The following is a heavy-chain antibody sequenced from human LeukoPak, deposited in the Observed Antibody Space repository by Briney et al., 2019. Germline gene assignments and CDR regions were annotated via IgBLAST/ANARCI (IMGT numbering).Heavy chain of an antibody. CDR2: IKSKTDGGTT. J-gene: IGHJ4*02. CDR3: TSAAYPKLRYFEE. Sequence: PGGSLRLSCAASGFTFSNAWMSWVRQAPGKGLEWVGRIKSKTDGGTTDYAAPVKGRFTISRDDSKNTLYLQMNSLKTEDTAVYYCTSAAYPKLRYFEEWGQGTLVTVSS. CDR1: GFTFSNAW. V-gene: IGHV3-15*01. D-gene: IGHD3-9*01.